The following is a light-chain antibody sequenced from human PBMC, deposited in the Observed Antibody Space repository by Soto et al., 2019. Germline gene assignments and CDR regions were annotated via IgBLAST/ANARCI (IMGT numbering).Light chain of an antibody. CDR3: QQYTNTNNPWM. CDR2: DAS. Sequence: KVTHSPPTMSASVGDRFTITFRSSQTISTWMAWYQQKPGKAPKLLVYDASTLQSGVASRFSGSGSGTEFTLIISGLQPDDSATYYCQQYTNTNNPWMFGQGTKVDIK. CDR1: QTISTW. J-gene: IGKJ1*01. V-gene: IGKV1-5*01.